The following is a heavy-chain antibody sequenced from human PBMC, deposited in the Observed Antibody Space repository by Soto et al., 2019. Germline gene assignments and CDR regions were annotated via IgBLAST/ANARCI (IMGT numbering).Heavy chain of an antibody. J-gene: IGHJ4*02. CDR3: ASAAVTGTPLGYFDY. CDR1: GGSINTFY. Sequence: PSETLSLTCTVSGGSINTFYWNWIRQPPGKGLEWIGHIYYSGNTNYNPSLKSRVTISVDTSKKQFSLKVSSVAAADTAVYYCASAAVTGTPLGYFDYWGQGARVTVSS. D-gene: IGHD1-20*01. V-gene: IGHV4-59*01. CDR2: IYYSGNT.